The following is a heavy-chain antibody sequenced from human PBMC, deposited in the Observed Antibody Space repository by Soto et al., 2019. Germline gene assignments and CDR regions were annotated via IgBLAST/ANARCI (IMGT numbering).Heavy chain of an antibody. Sequence: GRSLRLSCAASGFTFSDYYMSWIRQAPGQGLEWVSYISSSGSTIYYADSVKGRFTISRDNAKNSLYLQMNSLRAEDTAVYYCARHIRVVVTYYYYYGMDVWGQGTTVTVSS. CDR3: ARHIRVVVTYYYYYGMDV. J-gene: IGHJ6*02. D-gene: IGHD3-22*01. V-gene: IGHV3-11*01. CDR2: ISSSGSTI. CDR1: GFTFSDYY.